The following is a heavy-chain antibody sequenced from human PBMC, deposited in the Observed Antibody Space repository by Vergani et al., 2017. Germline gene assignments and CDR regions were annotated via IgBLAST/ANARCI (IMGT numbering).Heavy chain of an antibody. J-gene: IGHJ4*02. CDR2: IWYDGSNK. CDR1: GFTFSSYG. V-gene: IGHV3-33*01. Sequence: VQLVESGGGLVQPGRSLRLSCAASGFTFSSYGMHWVRQAPGKGLEWVAVIWYDGSNKYYADSVKGRFTISRDNSKNTLYLQMNSLRAEDTAVYYCARMGTDSSGYFIDYWGQGTLVTVSS. D-gene: IGHD3-22*01. CDR3: ARMGTDSSGYFIDY.